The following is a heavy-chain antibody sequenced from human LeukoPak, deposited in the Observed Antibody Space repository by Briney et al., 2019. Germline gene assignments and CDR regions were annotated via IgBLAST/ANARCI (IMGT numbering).Heavy chain of an antibody. V-gene: IGHV3-30*04. D-gene: IGHD6-6*01. CDR1: GFSFTNYS. Sequence: GGSLRLSCAASGFSFTNYSVHWVRQAPGKGLEWVALISDDGSNKYYADSVKGRFTISRDNARNTLYLQMSSLRSEDTAVYYCARTYGSSADAFDIWGQGTMVTVSS. CDR2: ISDDGSNK. J-gene: IGHJ3*02. CDR3: ARTYGSSADAFDI.